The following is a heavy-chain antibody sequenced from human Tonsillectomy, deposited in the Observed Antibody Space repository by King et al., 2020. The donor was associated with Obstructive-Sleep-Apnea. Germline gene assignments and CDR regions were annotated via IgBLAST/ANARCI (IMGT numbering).Heavy chain of an antibody. Sequence: VQLVESGGGLVQPGGSLRLSCSASGFTFSSYAMHWVRQAPGKGLENVSAISSNGGSTYYADSVKGRFTISRDNSKNTLYLQMSSLRAEDTAVYYCVKTRAKYSSSPQGDYWGQGTLVTVSS. CDR2: ISSNGGST. D-gene: IGHD6-6*01. J-gene: IGHJ4*02. V-gene: IGHV3-64D*06. CDR3: VKTRAKYSSSPQGDY. CDR1: GFTFSSYA.